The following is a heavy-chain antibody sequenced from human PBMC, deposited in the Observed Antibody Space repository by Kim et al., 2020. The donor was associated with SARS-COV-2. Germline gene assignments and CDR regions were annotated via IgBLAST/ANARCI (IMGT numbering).Heavy chain of an antibody. J-gene: IGHJ4*02. D-gene: IGHD6-19*01. Sequence: GGSLRLSCVASGFTFSSRAMSWVRQTPEKGLEWVASINNGGNPYYADSVQGRFTVSRDITKATLYLQMNSLRAEDSALYYCAKDHPSSGWPAFDSWARAT. CDR1: GFTFSSRA. V-gene: IGHV3-23*01. CDR2: INNGGNP. CDR3: AKDHPSSGWPAFDS.